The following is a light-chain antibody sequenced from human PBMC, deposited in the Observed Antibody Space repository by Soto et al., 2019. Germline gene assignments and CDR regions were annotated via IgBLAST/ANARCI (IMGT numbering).Light chain of an antibody. Sequence: DIQMTQSPSSLSASVGDRVTIPCRPSQTIYNYLNWYQQKPGKAPNLLIYGASSLQRGVPSTFSGSGSGTDFTLTISSLQPEDFAIYYCHQSYSTLYTFGQGTRLEI. CDR1: QTIYNY. CDR2: GAS. CDR3: HQSYSTLYT. J-gene: IGKJ5*01. V-gene: IGKV1-39*01.